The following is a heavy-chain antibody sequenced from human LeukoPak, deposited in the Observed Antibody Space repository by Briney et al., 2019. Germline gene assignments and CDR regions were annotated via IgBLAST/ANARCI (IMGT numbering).Heavy chain of an antibody. CDR1: GGSFSGYY. CDR2: INHSGST. V-gene: IGHV4-34*01. CDR3: ARAQGRRPLNFDY. Sequence: PETLSLTCAVYGGSFSGYYWSWIRQPPGKGLEWIGEINHSGSTNYNPSLKSRVTISVDTSKNQFSLKLSSVTAADTAVYYCARAQGRRPLNFDYWGQGTLVTVSS. J-gene: IGHJ4*02.